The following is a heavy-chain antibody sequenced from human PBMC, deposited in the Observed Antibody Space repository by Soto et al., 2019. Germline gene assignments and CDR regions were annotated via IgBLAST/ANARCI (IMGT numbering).Heavy chain of an antibody. Sequence: EVQLVESGGGLVKPGGSLRLSCAASGFTFSSYSMNWVRQAPGKGLEWVSSISSSSSYIYYADSVKGRFTISRDNAKNSQYMQMNSLRAEDTAVYYCERDTGYSSSWYWFDPWGQGTLVTVSS. CDR1: GFTFSSYS. CDR2: ISSSSSYI. CDR3: ERDTGYSSSWYWFDP. V-gene: IGHV3-21*01. J-gene: IGHJ5*02. D-gene: IGHD6-13*01.